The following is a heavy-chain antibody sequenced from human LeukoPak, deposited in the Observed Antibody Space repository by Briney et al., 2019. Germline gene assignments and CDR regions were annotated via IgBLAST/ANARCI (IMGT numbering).Heavy chain of an antibody. Sequence: PGMSLRLSCADAGVTLIPYCRHWVRQAPGKGLEWVAVISYEGGTQHYADSVKGRFIISSDNPRNTLYLQMNILRTEDTAVYYCAKEGTPQVSPWYHLWGGGTQVIVSS. J-gene: IGHJ5*02. V-gene: IGHV3-30*18. CDR1: GVTLIPYC. D-gene: IGHD6-13*01. CDR2: ISYEGGTQ. CDR3: AKEGTPQVSPWYHL.